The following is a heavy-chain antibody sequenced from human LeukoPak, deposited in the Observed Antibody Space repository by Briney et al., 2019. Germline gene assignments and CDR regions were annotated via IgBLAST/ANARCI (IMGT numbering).Heavy chain of an antibody. J-gene: IGHJ4*02. CDR2: MYYSGST. CDR1: GGSISSYY. Sequence: SETLSLTCTVSGGSISSYYWSWIRQPPGKGLEWIGYMYYSGSTNYNPSLKSRVTISVDTSKNQFSLKLSSVTAADTAVYYCARDQWTGYDSSHFDYWGQGTLVTVSS. V-gene: IGHV4-59*12. D-gene: IGHD3-22*01. CDR3: ARDQWTGYDSSHFDY.